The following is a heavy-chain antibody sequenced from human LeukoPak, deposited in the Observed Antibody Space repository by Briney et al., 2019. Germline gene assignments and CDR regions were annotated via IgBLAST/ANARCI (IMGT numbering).Heavy chain of an antibody. CDR2: FYHSDTT. CDR3: ARHTYWGYQVS. J-gene: IGHJ5*02. D-gene: IGHD2-8*02. CDR1: GGSISSPSYS. V-gene: IGHV4-39*01. Sequence: SETLSLTCTVSGGSISSPSYSWGWIRQPPGKGLEWIGSFYHSDTTYYNPSFKSRVTISVDASKNQFSLKLSSVTAADTAVYYCARHTYWGYQVSWGQGSLVIVSS.